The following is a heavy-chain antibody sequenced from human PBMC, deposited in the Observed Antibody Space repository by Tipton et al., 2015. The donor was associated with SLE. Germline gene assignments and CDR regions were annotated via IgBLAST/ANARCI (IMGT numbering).Heavy chain of an antibody. CDR1: GDSVSSNSAA. V-gene: IGHV6-1*01. J-gene: IGHJ3*02. CDR2: TYYRSKWYN. D-gene: IGHD6-6*01. Sequence: GLVKPSQTLSLTCAISGDSVSSNSAAWNWIRQSPSRGLEWLGRTYYRSKWYNDYAVSVKSRITINPDTSKNQFSLKLSSVTAAVTAVYYCARDKGSIAARPGAFDIWGQGTMVTVSS. CDR3: ARDKGSIAARPGAFDI.